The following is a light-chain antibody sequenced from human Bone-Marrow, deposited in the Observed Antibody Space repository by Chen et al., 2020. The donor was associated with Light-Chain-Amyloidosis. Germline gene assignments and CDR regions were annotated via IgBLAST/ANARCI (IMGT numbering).Light chain of an antibody. CDR3: SSYTSRRECI. V-gene: IGLV2-14*03. J-gene: IGLJ1*01. CDR2: DVT. CDR1: SSDIGAYNN. Sequence: QSALIQPASVSGSPGQPLPTSRAGTSSDIGAYNNVPWYQQYPGKAPKVINHDVTTRPLSVSDRCSASKSGNTASLTISGLQAEDEADYYCSSYTSRRECIFGTGAKVTVL.